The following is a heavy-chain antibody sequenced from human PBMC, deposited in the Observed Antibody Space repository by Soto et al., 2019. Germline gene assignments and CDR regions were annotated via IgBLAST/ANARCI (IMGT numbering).Heavy chain of an antibody. D-gene: IGHD2-2*01. J-gene: IGHJ5*02. CDR3: VRDRGSSWMYKWFDP. CDR2: IYYSGST. CDR1: GDSVSSADYY. Sequence: PSETLSLTCTVSGDSVSSADYYWSWIRQPPGEGLEWIGHIYYSGSTYYTPSLRGRVTISVDTSKNQFSLNLNSVTAADTAVYYCVRDRGSSWMYKWFDPWGQGTQVTVS. V-gene: IGHV4-30-4*01.